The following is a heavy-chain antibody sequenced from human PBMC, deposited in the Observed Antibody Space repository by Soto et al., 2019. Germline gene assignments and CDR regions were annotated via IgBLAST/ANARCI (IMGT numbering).Heavy chain of an antibody. CDR1: GFTFSNYA. D-gene: IGHD7-27*01. CDR3: STGRQMGY. J-gene: IGHJ4*02. V-gene: IGHV3-23*01. CDR2: ISGSGDSI. Sequence: EVQVLESGGALVQPGGSLRLSCAASGFTFSNYAMTWVRQAPGKGLEWVSTISGSGDSIYYADSVKGRFTISRDNSKNTLYLQMNRLRADDWAVYYCSTGRQMGYWGQGTLVIVSS.